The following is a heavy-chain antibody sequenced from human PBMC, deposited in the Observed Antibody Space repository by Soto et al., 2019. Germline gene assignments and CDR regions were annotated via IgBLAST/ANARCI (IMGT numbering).Heavy chain of an antibody. V-gene: IGHV4-31*03. J-gene: IGHJ5*02. CDR2: ISYSGGA. CDR3: ARALNWNYIVWFDP. Sequence: QVQLQESGPGLVKPSQTLSLTCSVSGRSITIGSYYWSWLRQHPEKGLEWIGGISYSGGATYNPSLRSRLALSLDTSKNQFSLNLTSVTAADTAVYFCARALNWNYIVWFDPWGRGTLVTVSS. D-gene: IGHD1-7*01. CDR1: GRSITIGSYY.